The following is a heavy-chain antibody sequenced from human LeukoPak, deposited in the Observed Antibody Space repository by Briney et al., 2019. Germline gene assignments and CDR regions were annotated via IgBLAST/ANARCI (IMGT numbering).Heavy chain of an antibody. D-gene: IGHD4-11*01. Sequence: GESLEISCKTSGYSFTSYWIGWVRQVPGKGLEWMGIVYPGDSDTRYSPSFQGQVTISADKSISTAYLQWTSLKASDTAMYYCAKGATVSTFDYWGQGTLVTVSS. V-gene: IGHV5-51*01. CDR2: VYPGDSDT. CDR1: GYSFTSYW. CDR3: AKGATVSTFDY. J-gene: IGHJ4*02.